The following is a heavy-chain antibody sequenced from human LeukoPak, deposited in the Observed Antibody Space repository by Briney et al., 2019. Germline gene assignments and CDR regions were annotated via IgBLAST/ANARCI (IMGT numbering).Heavy chain of an antibody. D-gene: IGHD6-13*01. CDR3: ASLALSSSWHENYFDY. Sequence: SETLSLTCIVSGGSISRSTYYWGWVRQPPGKGLEWIGSIYNSGSTYYNPSLKSRVTISVDTSKNQFSLKLSSVTAADTAVYYCASLALSSSWHENYFDYWGQGTLVTVSS. CDR1: GGSISRSTYY. CDR2: IYNSGST. J-gene: IGHJ4*02. V-gene: IGHV4-39*07.